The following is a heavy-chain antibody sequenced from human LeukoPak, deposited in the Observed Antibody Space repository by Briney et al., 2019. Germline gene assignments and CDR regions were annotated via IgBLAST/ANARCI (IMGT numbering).Heavy chain of an antibody. CDR1: GDTFTSYG. J-gene: IGHJ4*02. D-gene: IGHD3-22*01. V-gene: IGHV1-18*01. Sequence: ASVKVSCKASGDTFTSYGISWVRQAPGQGLEWMGWISAYNGNTNYAQKLQGRVTMTTDTSTSTAYMELRSLRSDDTAVYYCARRGYYYDSSGYVVFDYWGQGTLVTVSS. CDR3: ARRGYYYDSSGYVVFDY. CDR2: ISAYNGNT.